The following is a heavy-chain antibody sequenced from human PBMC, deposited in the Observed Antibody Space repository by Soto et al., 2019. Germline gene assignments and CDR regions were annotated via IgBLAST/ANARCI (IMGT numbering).Heavy chain of an antibody. V-gene: IGHV5-51*01. CDR1: GYSFTNYW. Sequence: GESLKISCNVSGYSFTNYWIGWVRQMPGKGLEWMGIIYPDDSDTRYSPSFQGQVTISADKSFSTAYLQWSSLKASDTAMYYCARQLATIVRGVLTGPGDGFDIWGQGTMVTV. J-gene: IGHJ3*02. CDR2: IYPDDSDT. CDR3: ARQLATIVRGVLTGPGDGFDI. D-gene: IGHD3-10*01.